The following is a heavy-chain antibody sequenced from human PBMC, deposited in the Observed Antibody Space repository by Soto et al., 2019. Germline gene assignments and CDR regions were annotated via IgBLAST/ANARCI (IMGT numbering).Heavy chain of an antibody. Sequence: QITLKESGPTLVKPTQTLTLTCTLSGFTVTTTGVGVGWIRQPPGKALERLALISWDDDKRYRPSLKTRLSITKDTSKTQVVLTMTNVDPLDTATYYCAHCNVAGSYQYYFQFWGQGALVTVSS. CDR2: ISWDDDK. D-gene: IGHD1-26*01. CDR3: AHCNVAGSYQYYFQF. CDR1: GFTVTTTGVG. V-gene: IGHV2-5*02. J-gene: IGHJ4*02.